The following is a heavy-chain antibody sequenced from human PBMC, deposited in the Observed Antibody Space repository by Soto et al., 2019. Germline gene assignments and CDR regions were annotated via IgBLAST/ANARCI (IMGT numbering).Heavy chain of an antibody. CDR1: GGSFSGYY. D-gene: IGHD3-10*01. CDR3: ARGRVPRNYYYYGMDV. V-gene: IGHV4-34*01. J-gene: IGHJ6*02. Sequence: PSETLSLTCAVYGGSFSGYYWSWIRQPPGKGLEWIGEINHSGSTNYNPSLKSRVTISVDTSKNQFSLKLSSVTAADTAVYYCARGRVPRNYYYYGMDVWGQGTTVTVSS. CDR2: INHSGST.